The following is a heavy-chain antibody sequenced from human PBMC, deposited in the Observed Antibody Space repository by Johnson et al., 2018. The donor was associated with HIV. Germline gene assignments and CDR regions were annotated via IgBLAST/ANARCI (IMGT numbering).Heavy chain of an antibody. CDR3: AREWDPRTPDAFDI. Sequence: QVQLVESGGGVVQPGRSLRLSCAASGFTFSSYGIHWVRQAPGKGLEWEAFIWSDGSNKYYADSVKGRFTISRDNSKNTLYLQMNSLRAEDTAVYYCAREWDPRTPDAFDIWGQGTMVTVSS. CDR1: GFTFSSYG. CDR2: IWSDGSNK. V-gene: IGHV3-33*08. D-gene: IGHD1-26*01. J-gene: IGHJ3*02.